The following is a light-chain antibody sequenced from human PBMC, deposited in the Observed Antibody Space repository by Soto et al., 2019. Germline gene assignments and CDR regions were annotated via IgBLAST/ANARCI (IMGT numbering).Light chain of an antibody. CDR3: SSYVSSNYV. J-gene: IGLJ1*01. V-gene: IGLV2-14*03. Sequence: QSALTQPASVSGSPGQSITISCTGTSSDGGGSNYVSWYQQHSGKAPKLIIFDVSHRPSGFSNRFSGSKSGNTASLTISGLQAEDEADYYCSSYVSSNYVFGTGTKLTVL. CDR1: SSDGGGSNY. CDR2: DVS.